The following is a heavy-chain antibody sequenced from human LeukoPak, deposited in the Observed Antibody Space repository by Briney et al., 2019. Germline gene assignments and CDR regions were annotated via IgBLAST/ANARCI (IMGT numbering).Heavy chain of an antibody. D-gene: IGHD1-1*01. J-gene: IGHJ4*02. V-gene: IGHV3-48*03. Sequence: SGGSLRLSCVASGFSFSSYEMNWVRQAPGKGLEWISYISTSGFTIYYADSVEGRFTISRDNAKNSLSLQMNSLRAEDTAVYYCARQSSIWNDGTNADFNYWGQGTLVTVSS. CDR2: ISTSGFTI. CDR3: ARQSSIWNDGTNADFNY. CDR1: GFSFSSYE.